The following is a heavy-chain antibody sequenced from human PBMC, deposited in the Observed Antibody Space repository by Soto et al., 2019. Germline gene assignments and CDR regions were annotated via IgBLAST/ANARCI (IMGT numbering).Heavy chain of an antibody. D-gene: IGHD5-18*01. Sequence: ASVKVSCKASGYTFSDYYMHWVRQAPGQGPEWMGWINPNSGGTNYAQKFQGRVTMTRDTSISTAYMELSSLRSEDTAVYYCATEGDSYGTFDYWGQGTLVTVSS. CDR2: INPNSGGT. CDR1: GYTFSDYY. J-gene: IGHJ4*02. CDR3: ATEGDSYGTFDY. V-gene: IGHV1-2*02.